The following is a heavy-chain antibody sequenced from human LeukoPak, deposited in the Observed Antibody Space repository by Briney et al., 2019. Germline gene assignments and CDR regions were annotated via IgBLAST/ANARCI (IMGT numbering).Heavy chain of an antibody. CDR3: ARGGIAGLDFDY. CDR1: GFTVSSNY. J-gene: IGHJ4*02. V-gene: IGHV3-53*01. D-gene: IGHD2-15*01. Sequence: GGSLRLSCAASGFTVSSNYMSWVRQATGKGLEWVSVIYSGGSTYYADSVKGRFTISRDNSKNTLYLQMNSLRAEATAVYYCARGGIAGLDFDYWGQGTLVTVSS. CDR2: IYSGGST.